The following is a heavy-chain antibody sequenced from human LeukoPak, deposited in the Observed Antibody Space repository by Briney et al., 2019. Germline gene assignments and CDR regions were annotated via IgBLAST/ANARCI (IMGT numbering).Heavy chain of an antibody. D-gene: IGHD6-13*01. CDR3: AKHDSSSYFYPYYFDY. Sequence: GGSLRLSCAASGFTFSSYAMNWVRQAPGKGLEWVSAISGSGGSTYYADSVKGRFTISRDNSKNTLYLQMNSLRAEDTAVYYCAKHDSSSYFYPYYFDYWGQGTLVTVSS. J-gene: IGHJ4*02. CDR2: ISGSGGST. V-gene: IGHV3-23*01. CDR1: GFTFSSYA.